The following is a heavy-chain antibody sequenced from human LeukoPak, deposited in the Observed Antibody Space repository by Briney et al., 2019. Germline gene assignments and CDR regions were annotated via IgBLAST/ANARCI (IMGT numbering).Heavy chain of an antibody. CDR2: ISSGSTTL. V-gene: IGHV3-48*04. J-gene: IGHJ4*02. Sequence: GGSLRLSCAASGFTFSSYAMSWVRQAPGKGLEWISYISSGSTTLYYADSVKGRFTISRDNAKNSLYLQMNSLRVEDTAMYYCAKGTVGATFGGQGTLVTVS. CDR3: AKGTVGATF. CDR1: GFTFSSYA. D-gene: IGHD1-26*01.